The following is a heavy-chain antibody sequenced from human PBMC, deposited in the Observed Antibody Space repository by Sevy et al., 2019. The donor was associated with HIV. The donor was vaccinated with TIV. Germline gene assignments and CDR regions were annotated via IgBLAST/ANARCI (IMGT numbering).Heavy chain of an antibody. J-gene: IGHJ6*02. V-gene: IGHV3-30*03. CDR3: ARSTVTKDYYYYGMDV. D-gene: IGHD4-17*01. CDR2: ISNDGSNK. CDR1: GFTFSSYG. Sequence: GGSLRLSCAASGFTFSSYGMHWVRQAPGKGLEWVAVISNDGSNKYYADSVKGRFTISRDNSKNTLYLQMNSLRAEDTAVYYCARSTVTKDYYYYGMDVWGQGTTVTVSS.